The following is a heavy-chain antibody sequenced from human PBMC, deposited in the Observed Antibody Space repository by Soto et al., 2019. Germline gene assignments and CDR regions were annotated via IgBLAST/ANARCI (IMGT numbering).Heavy chain of an antibody. V-gene: IGHV5-51*01. CDR2: MYPGTSDI. D-gene: IGHD6-25*01. CDR3: ATQRDFYYGMDV. Sequence: LGESLKISCKGSGYKFSNLWLGWVRQMPGKGLECIGVMYPGTSDIRYSPSFQGQVTISADNSISTAYLHWNSLKASDTALYYCATQRDFYYGMDVWGQGTTVTVSS. CDR1: GYKFSNLW. J-gene: IGHJ6*02.